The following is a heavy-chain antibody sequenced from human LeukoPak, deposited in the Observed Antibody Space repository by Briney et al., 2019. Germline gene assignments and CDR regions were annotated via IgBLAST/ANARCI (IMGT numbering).Heavy chain of an antibody. Sequence: ASVKVSCKASGYTFTGYYMHWVRQAPGQGLEWMGWINPNSGGTKYAQNFQGWATMTRDTSISTAYMELNRLISDDTAVYYCAREDSAYCSGWNFYYWGQGTLVTVTS. CDR1: GYTFTGYY. J-gene: IGHJ4*02. CDR3: AREDSAYCSGWNFYY. V-gene: IGHV1-2*04. CDR2: INPNSGGT. D-gene: IGHD6-19*01.